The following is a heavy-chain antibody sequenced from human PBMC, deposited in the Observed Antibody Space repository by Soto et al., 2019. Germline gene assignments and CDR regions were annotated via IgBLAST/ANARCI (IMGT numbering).Heavy chain of an antibody. CDR3: ATDLGARYCSSTSCYRRFDP. D-gene: IGHD2-2*02. J-gene: IGHJ5*02. V-gene: IGHV1-24*01. CDR2: FDPEDGET. Sequence: ASVKVSCKVSGYTLTELSMHWVRQAPGKGLEWMGGFDPEDGETIYAQKFQGRVTMTEDTSTDTAYMELSSLRSEDTAVYYCATDLGARYCSSTSCYRRFDPWGQGTLVTVSS. CDR1: GYTLTELS.